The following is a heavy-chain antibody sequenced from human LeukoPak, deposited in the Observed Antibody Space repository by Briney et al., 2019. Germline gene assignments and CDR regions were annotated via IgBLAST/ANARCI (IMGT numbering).Heavy chain of an antibody. D-gene: IGHD6-19*01. CDR1: GFTFSTYA. J-gene: IGHJ4*02. Sequence: SGGSLRLSCAASGFTFSTYAMSWVRQTPGKGLEWVSDIRGSGGSTNYADSVKGRFTISRDNSKNTLCLQMDSLRAEDTAVYYCAKGRSSWFSGSFDYWGQGTLVTLSS. V-gene: IGHV3-23*01. CDR3: AKGRSSWFSGSFDY. CDR2: IRGSGGST.